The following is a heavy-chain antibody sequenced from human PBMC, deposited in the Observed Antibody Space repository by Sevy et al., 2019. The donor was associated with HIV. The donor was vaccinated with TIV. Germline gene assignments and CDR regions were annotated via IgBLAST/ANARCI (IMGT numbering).Heavy chain of an antibody. J-gene: IGHJ4*02. CDR1: GFTFSSYG. CDR2: ISYDGSNK. V-gene: IGHV3-30*18. Sequence: GGSLRLCCAASGFTFSSYGMHWVRQAPGKGLEWVAVISYDGSNKYYADSVKGRFTISRDNSKNTLYLQMNSLRAEDTAVYYCAKDRTTGIAAAGTPVDYWGQGTLVTVSS. D-gene: IGHD6-13*01. CDR3: AKDRTTGIAAAGTPVDY.